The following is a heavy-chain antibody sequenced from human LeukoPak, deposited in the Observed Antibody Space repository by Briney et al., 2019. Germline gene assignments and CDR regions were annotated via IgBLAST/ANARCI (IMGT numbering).Heavy chain of an antibody. V-gene: IGHV1-69*04. CDR2: IIPILGIA. D-gene: IGHD6-19*01. CDR1: GGTFSSYA. Sequence: SVKVSCKASGGTFSSYAISWVRQAPGQGLEWMGRIIPILGIANYAQKFQGRVTITADKSTSTAYMELSSLRSEDTAVYYCARDFAVADTGYDYWGQGTLVTVSS. J-gene: IGHJ4*02. CDR3: ARDFAVADTGYDY.